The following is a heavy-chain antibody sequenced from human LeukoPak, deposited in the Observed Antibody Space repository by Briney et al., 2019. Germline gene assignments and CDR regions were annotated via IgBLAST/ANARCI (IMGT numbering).Heavy chain of an antibody. CDR1: GFTFSPYT. V-gene: IGHV3-48*01. J-gene: IGHJ5*02. CDR3: ARFKVTVTSIP. Sequence: PGGSLRLSCAASGFTFSPYTMHWFRQSPGRGLEWVSYINTGGTTIYYADSVKGRFTISRDNARSSVYLQMNSLRAEDTAVYYCARFKVTVTSIPWGQGTLVTVSS. CDR2: INTGGTTI. D-gene: IGHD4-11*01.